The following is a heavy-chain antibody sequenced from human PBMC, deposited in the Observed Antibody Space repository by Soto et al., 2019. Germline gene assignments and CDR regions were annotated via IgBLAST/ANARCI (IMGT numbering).Heavy chain of an antibody. J-gene: IGHJ4*02. D-gene: IGHD3-9*01. CDR1: GFTFSSYA. CDR2: ISSNGGST. Sequence: EVQLVESGGGLVQPGGSLRLSRAASGFTFSSYAMHWVRQAPGKGLEYVSAISSNGGSTYYANSVKGRFTISRDNSKNTLYLQMGSLRAEDMAVYYCARAVLYYDILTGLDYWGQGTLVTVSS. V-gene: IGHV3-64*01. CDR3: ARAVLYYDILTGLDY.